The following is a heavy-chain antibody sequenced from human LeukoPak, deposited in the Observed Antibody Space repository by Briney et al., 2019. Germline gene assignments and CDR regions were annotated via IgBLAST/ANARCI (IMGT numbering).Heavy chain of an antibody. J-gene: IGHJ4*02. CDR2: ISYDGSNK. V-gene: IGHV3-30*18. CDR1: GFTFSSYG. Sequence: GRSLRLSCAASGFTFSSYGMHWVRQAPGKGLEWVAVISYDGSNKYYADSVKSRFTISRDNSKNTLYLQMNSLRAEDTAVYYCAKDSRWRSLGLPDYWGQGTLVTVSS. CDR3: AKDSRWRSLGLPDY. D-gene: IGHD3-16*01.